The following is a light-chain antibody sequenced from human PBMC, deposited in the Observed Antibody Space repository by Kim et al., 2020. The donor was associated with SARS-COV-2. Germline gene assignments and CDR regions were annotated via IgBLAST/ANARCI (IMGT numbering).Light chain of an antibody. V-gene: IGKV1-27*01. CDR3: QKCDGAPWT. J-gene: IGKJ1*01. Sequence: ASVGDRVTSTFRASQGIISNLAWYQHKPGKVPKLLISAASALETGVPSRFSGSGSGTDFTLTISSLQPEDVATYFCQKCDGAPWTFGQGTKVDIK. CDR2: AAS. CDR1: QGIISN.